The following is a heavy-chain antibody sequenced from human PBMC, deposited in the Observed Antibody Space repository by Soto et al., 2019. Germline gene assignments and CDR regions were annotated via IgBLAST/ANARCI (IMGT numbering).Heavy chain of an antibody. CDR3: ASPPPRGITGPSDV. D-gene: IGHD1-20*01. CDR2: LIPIFGTA. V-gene: IGHV1-69*06. CDR1: GGTFSSYA. J-gene: IGHJ6*02. Sequence: ASVKVSCKASGGTFSSYAISWVRQAPGQGLGRRGALIPIFGTADYAQKLQGRVTITGDKSTSTAYLELSSLRSEDTAVYYCASPPPRGITGPSDVWGRGTTVTVSS.